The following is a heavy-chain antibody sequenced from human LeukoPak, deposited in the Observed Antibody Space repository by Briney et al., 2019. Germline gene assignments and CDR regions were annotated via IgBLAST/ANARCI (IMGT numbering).Heavy chain of an antibody. V-gene: IGHV3-30*02. CDR1: GFTFSRNA. Sequence: GGSLRLSCAASGFTFSRNAIHWVRQGPGKGLEWVSYIAHHGSSKYADSVKGRFTISRDNSKRTLYLQMNSLRADDTAVYYCAKDGSWSCTDWGQGTLVTVSS. J-gene: IGHJ4*02. D-gene: IGHD2-8*02. CDR2: IAHHGSSK. CDR3: AKDGSWSCTD.